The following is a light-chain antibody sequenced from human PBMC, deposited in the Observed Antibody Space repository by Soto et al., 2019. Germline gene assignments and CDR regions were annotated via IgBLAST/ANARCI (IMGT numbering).Light chain of an antibody. CDR2: KAS. CDR1: QSISSW. J-gene: IGKJ1*01. V-gene: IGKV1-5*03. Sequence: DSQICQSPSTTTDSIGDRVTITCRASQSISSWLAWYQQKPGKAPKLLIYKASSLESGVPSRFSGSGSGTEFTLTISSLQPDDFATYYCQQYNSYPWTFGQGSMVDI. CDR3: QQYNSYPWT.